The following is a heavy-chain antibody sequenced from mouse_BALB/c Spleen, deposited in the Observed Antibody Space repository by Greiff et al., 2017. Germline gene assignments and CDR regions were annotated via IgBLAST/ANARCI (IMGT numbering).Heavy chain of an antibody. CDR2: IYPGDGDT. D-gene: IGHD2-4*01. J-gene: IGHJ4*01. V-gene: IGHV1-87*01. CDR1: GYTFTSYW. CDR3: ARYDYDVIYAMDY. Sequence: VQLQQSGAELARPGASVKLSCKASGYTFTSYWMQWVKQRPGQGLEWIGAIYPGDGDTRYTQKFKGKATLTADKSSSTAYMQLSSLASEDSAVYYCARYDYDVIYAMDYWGQGTSVTVSS.